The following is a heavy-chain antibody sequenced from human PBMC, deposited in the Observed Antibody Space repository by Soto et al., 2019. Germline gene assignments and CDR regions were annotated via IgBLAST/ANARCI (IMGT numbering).Heavy chain of an antibody. CDR3: ARGAFGEVSFDY. Sequence: GASVKVSCKASGYTFTSYGISWVRQAPGQGLEWMGWIRTSNANTNYAENLQGRVTMTTDTSTSTAYMDLRSLRPDDTAVYYCARGAFGEVSFDYWGQGTQVTVSS. CDR2: IRTSNANT. V-gene: IGHV1-18*01. J-gene: IGHJ4*02. CDR1: GYTFTSYG. D-gene: IGHD3-10*01.